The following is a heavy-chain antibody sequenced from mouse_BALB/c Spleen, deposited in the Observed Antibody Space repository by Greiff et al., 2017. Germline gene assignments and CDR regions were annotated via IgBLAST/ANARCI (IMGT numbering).Heavy chain of an antibody. J-gene: IGHJ4*01. CDR1: GYTFTSYW. CDR2: IYPGDGDT. Sequence: QVQLKQSGAELARPGASVKLSCKASGYTFTSYWMQWVKQRPGQGLEWIGAIYPGDGDTRYTQKFKGKATLTADKSSSTAYMQLSSLASEDSAVYYCARGGIGMDDWGQGTSVTVSS. D-gene: IGHD2-14*01. CDR3: ARGGIGMDD. V-gene: IGHV1-87*01.